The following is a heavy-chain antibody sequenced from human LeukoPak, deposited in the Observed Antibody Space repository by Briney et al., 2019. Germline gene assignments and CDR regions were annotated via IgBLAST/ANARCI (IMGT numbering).Heavy chain of an antibody. D-gene: IGHD6-19*01. Sequence: PGGSLRLSCAASGFTFSSYAMHWVRQAPGKGLEWVAVISYDGSNKYYADSVKGRFTISRDNSKNTLYLQMNSLRAEDTAVYYCARVPPGQWLGDYWGQGTLVTVSS. CDR3: ARVPPGQWLGDY. CDR1: GFTFSSYA. CDR2: ISYDGSNK. V-gene: IGHV3-30-3*01. J-gene: IGHJ4*02.